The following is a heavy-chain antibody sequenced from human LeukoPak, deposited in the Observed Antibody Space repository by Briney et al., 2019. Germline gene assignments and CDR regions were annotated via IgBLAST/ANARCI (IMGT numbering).Heavy chain of an antibody. D-gene: IGHD4-17*01. CDR3: ARDLGFFATVTTII. J-gene: IGHJ4*02. V-gene: IGHV4-31*03. CDR1: GGSISSGGYY. CDR2: IYYSGST. Sequence: SQTLSLTCTVSGGSISSGGYYWRWIRQHPGKGLEWIGYIYYSGSTYYNPSLKSRVTISVDTSKNQFSLKLSSVTAADTAVYYCARDLGFFATVTTIIWGQGTLVTVSS.